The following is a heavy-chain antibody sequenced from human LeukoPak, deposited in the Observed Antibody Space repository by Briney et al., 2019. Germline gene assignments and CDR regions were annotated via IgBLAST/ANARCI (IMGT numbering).Heavy chain of an antibody. Sequence: GRSLRLSCAASGFTFSSYAMSWVRQAPGKGLEWVSTVSGSGGRTDYADSVKGRFTISRDNPKNTLYLQMNSLRAEDTAVYYCAKDRGHCINGVCHNYYYMDVWGKGTTVTVSS. CDR2: VSGSGGRT. J-gene: IGHJ6*03. CDR1: GFTFSSYA. CDR3: AKDRGHCINGVCHNYYYMDV. D-gene: IGHD2-8*01. V-gene: IGHV3-23*01.